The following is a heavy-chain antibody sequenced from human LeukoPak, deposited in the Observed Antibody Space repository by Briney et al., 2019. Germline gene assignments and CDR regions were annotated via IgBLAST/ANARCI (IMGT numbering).Heavy chain of an antibody. CDR2: ISSSGSTI. V-gene: IGHV3-48*03. J-gene: IGHJ4*02. D-gene: IGHD3-10*01. CDR1: GFTFSSYE. CDR3: ARDFPGAYYYGSGSYGYFDY. Sequence: GGSLRLSCTASGFTFSSYEMNWVRQAPGKGLEWVSYISSSGSTIYYADSVKGRFTISRDNAKNSLYLQMNSLRAEDTAVYYCARDFPGAYYYGSGSYGYFDYWGQGTLVTVSS.